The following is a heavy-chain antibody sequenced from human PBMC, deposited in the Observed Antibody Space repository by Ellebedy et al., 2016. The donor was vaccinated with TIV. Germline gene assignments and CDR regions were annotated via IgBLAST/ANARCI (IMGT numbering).Heavy chain of an antibody. V-gene: IGHV1-69*06. J-gene: IGHJ6*02. Sequence: ASVKVSCKASGGTFSTYGISWVRQAPGQGLEWMGGIIPIFGTANYAQKFQGRVTITADKSTTTAYMELSSLRSEDTAGYYCARERELGGPDYGGSKSGYYYYGMDVWGQGTTVTVSS. CDR2: IIPIFGTA. CDR3: ARERELGGPDYGGSKSGYYYYGMDV. CDR1: GGTFSTYG. D-gene: IGHD4-23*01.